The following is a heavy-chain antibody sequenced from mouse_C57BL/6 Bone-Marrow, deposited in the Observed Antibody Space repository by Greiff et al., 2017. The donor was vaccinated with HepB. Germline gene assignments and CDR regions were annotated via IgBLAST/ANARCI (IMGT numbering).Heavy chain of an antibody. V-gene: IGHV14-4*01. CDR2: IDPENGDT. CDR1: GFNIKDDY. CDR3: TTTTAPEDY. J-gene: IGHJ2*01. Sequence: EVQLQESGAELVRPGASVKLSCTASGFNIKDDYMHWVKQRPEQGLEWIGWIDPENGDTEYASKFQGKATITADTSSNTAYLQLSSLTSEDTAVYYCTTTTAPEDYWGQGTTLTGSS. D-gene: IGHD1-2*01.